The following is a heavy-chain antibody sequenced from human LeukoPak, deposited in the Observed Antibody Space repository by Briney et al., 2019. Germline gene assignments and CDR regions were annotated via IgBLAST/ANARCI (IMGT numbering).Heavy chain of an antibody. Sequence: PSETLSLTCSVSGGSISSYYWSWTRQPPGKGLEWIGYIYYNGSTIYNPSLKSRVTISVDTSKNQFSLKLSSVTAADTAMYYCAREGGVDTSMATFDYWGQGTLVTVSS. D-gene: IGHD5-18*01. CDR1: GGSISSYY. CDR3: AREGGVDTSMATFDY. J-gene: IGHJ4*02. CDR2: IYYNGST. V-gene: IGHV4-59*01.